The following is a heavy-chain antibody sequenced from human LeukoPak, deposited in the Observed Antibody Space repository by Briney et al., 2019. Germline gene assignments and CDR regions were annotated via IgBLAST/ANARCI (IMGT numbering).Heavy chain of an antibody. CDR1: GGTFSSYA. V-gene: IGHV1-69*13. CDR2: IIPIFGTA. Sequence: SVKVSCKASGGTFSSYAISWVRQAPGQGLEWMGGIIPIFGTANYAQKFQGRVTITADESTSTAYMELSSLRSEDKAVYYCARVGYSSGCPYFHYWGQGTLVTVSS. J-gene: IGHJ4*02. D-gene: IGHD6-19*01. CDR3: ARVGYSSGCPYFHY.